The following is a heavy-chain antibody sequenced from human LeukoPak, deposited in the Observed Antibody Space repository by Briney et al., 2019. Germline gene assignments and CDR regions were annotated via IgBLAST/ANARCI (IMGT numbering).Heavy chain of an antibody. Sequence: GGSLRLSCAASGFTFSSYAMSWVRQAPGKGLEWVSAISGSGGSTYYADSVKGRFTISRDNAKNTLYLQMNSLRAEDTAVYYCARDHIAAGGTANYYYYYYMDVWGKGTTVTISS. CDR1: GFTFSSYA. J-gene: IGHJ6*03. CDR2: ISGSGGST. V-gene: IGHV3-23*01. CDR3: ARDHIAAGGTANYYYYYYMDV. D-gene: IGHD6-13*01.